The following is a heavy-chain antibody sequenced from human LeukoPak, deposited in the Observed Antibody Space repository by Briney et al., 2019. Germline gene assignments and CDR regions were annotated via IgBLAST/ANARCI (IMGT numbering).Heavy chain of an antibody. CDR3: AKDSGPVGATLFDY. CDR1: GFTFSSYS. V-gene: IGHV3-21*01. J-gene: IGHJ4*02. CDR2: ISSSSNYI. D-gene: IGHD1-26*01. Sequence: GGSLRLSCAASGFTFSSYSMNWVRQAPGKGLEWVSSISSSSNYIHYADSVKGRFTISRDNAKNSLYLQMNSLRVEDTAVYYCAKDSGPVGATLFDYWGQGTLVTVSS.